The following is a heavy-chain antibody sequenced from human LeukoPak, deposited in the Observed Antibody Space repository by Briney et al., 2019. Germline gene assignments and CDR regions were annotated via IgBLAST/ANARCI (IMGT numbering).Heavy chain of an antibody. D-gene: IGHD1-26*01. Sequence: SETLSLTCAVYGGSFSGYYWSWIRQPPGKGLEWIGEINHSGSTNYNPSLKSRVTISVDTSKNQFSLKLSSVTAADTAVNYCARVPNPWSGSYPPDYWGQGTLVTVSS. V-gene: IGHV4-34*01. CDR3: ARVPNPWSGSYPPDY. CDR2: INHSGST. J-gene: IGHJ4*02. CDR1: GGSFSGYY.